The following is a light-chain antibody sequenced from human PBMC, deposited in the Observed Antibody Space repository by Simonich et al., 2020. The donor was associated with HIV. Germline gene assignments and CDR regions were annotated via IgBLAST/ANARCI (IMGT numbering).Light chain of an antibody. V-gene: IGLV3-1*01. Sequence: SYELTQPPSVSVSPGQTASITCSGDKLGEKYACWYQQKPGQAPVLVIYGKTNRPSGIPDRFSGSSSQNTASASLTITGAQAEDEADYYCNSRDRSGNIWVFGGGTKLTVV. CDR2: GKT. CDR3: NSRDRSGNIWV. CDR1: KLGEKY. J-gene: IGLJ3*02.